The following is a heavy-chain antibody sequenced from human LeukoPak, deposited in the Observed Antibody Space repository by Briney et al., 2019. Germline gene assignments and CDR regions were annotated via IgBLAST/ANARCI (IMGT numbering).Heavy chain of an antibody. J-gene: IGHJ4*02. D-gene: IGHD2/OR15-2a*01. CDR1: GGSFSGYY. CDR3: ARDLRTSTYSFDY. Sequence: PSETLSLTCAVYGGSFSGYYWSWIRQPPGKGLEWIGEINHSGSTNYNPSLKSRVTISVDTSKNQFSLKLSSVTAADTAVYYCARDLRTSTYSFDYWGQGTLVTVSS. CDR2: INHSGST. V-gene: IGHV4-34*01.